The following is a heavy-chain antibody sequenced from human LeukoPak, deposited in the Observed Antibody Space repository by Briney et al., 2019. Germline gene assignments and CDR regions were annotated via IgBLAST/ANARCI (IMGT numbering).Heavy chain of an antibody. J-gene: IGHJ5*02. V-gene: IGHV3-20*04. CDR2: INWNGGST. CDR1: GFAFDDYG. D-gene: IGHD1-7*01. CDR3: ARYNWNYFYWFDP. Sequence: GGSLRLSCAASGFAFDDYGMSWVRQAPGKGLEWVSGINWNGGSTGYADSVKGRFTISRDNAKKSLYLQMNSLRAEDTAVYYCARYNWNYFYWFDPWGQGTLVTVSS.